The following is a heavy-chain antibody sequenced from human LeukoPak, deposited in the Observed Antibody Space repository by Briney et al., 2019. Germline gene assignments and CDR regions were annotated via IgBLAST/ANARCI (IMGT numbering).Heavy chain of an antibody. Sequence: ASVKVSCKASGYTFTSYGITWVRQAPGQGLEWMGWISAYNGNTNYAQKLQGRVTMTTVTSTYTAYMELRSLRSDDTAVYYCARDPVARYCSSTSCYVYSDYWGQGTLVTVSS. CDR3: ARDPVARYCSSTSCYVYSDY. D-gene: IGHD2-2*01. V-gene: IGHV1-18*01. CDR2: ISAYNGNT. CDR1: GYTFTSYG. J-gene: IGHJ4*02.